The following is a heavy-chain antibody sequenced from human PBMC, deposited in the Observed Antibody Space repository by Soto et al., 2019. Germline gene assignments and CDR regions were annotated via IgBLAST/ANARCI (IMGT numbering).Heavy chain of an antibody. V-gene: IGHV3-33*01. CDR2: IWYDGSNK. D-gene: IGHD5-12*01. J-gene: IGHJ4*02. CDR1: GFIFSSYG. Sequence: PGGSLRLSCAASGFIFSSYGMHWVRQAPGKGLEWVAVIWYDGSNKYYADSVKGRFTISRDNSKNTLDLQMNSLRAEDTAVYYCARDRDIVATSGVFDYWGQGTLVTVSS. CDR3: ARDRDIVATSGVFDY.